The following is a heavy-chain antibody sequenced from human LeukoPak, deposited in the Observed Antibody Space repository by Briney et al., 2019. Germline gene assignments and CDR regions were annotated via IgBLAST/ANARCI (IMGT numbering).Heavy chain of an antibody. Sequence: ASVKVSCKASGGTFSSYAISWVRQAPGQGLEWMGWMNPNSGNTGYAQKFQGRVTMTRNTSISTAYMELSSLRSEDTAVYYCAILRGYSGYDYYYYYGMDVWGQGTTVTVSS. D-gene: IGHD5-12*01. CDR2: MNPNSGNT. J-gene: IGHJ6*02. CDR3: AILRGYSGYDYYYYYGMDV. V-gene: IGHV1-8*02. CDR1: GGTFSSYA.